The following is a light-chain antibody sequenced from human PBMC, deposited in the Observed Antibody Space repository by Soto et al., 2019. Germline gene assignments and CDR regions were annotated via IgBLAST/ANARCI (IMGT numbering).Light chain of an antibody. J-gene: IGLJ1*01. Sequence: QSALTQPASVSGAPGQSITISCTGTSSDVGGYNYVSWYQQHPGKAPKLLIYDVTHRPSGVSNRFSASKSGNTAPLTIAGLQAEDEADYYCSSYTSSSTLVFGTGTKLTVL. V-gene: IGLV2-14*03. CDR2: DVT. CDR1: SSDVGGYNY. CDR3: SSYTSSSTLV.